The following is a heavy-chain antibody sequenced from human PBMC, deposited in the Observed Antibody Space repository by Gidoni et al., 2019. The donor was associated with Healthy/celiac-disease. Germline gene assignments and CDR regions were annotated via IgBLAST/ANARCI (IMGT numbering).Heavy chain of an antibody. J-gene: IGHJ6*02. CDR3: ARAMVRGVIMGDYYYYGMDV. D-gene: IGHD3-10*01. Sequence: QVQLVQSGAEVKKPGASAKVSCKASGHTFTGYYLPWVRQAPGQGLEWMGWINPSGGGTNYAQKFQGWVTMTRDTSISTAYMELSRLRSDDTAVYYCARAMVRGVIMGDYYYYGMDVWGQGTTVTVSS. CDR2: INPSGGGT. CDR1: GHTFTGYY. V-gene: IGHV1-2*04.